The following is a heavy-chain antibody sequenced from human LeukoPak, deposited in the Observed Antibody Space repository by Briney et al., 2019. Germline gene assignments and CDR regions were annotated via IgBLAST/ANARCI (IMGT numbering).Heavy chain of an antibody. CDR1: GYTFTSYD. J-gene: IGHJ4*02. V-gene: IGHV1-46*01. CDR3: ARTVVAGYVQGPFDY. D-gene: IGHD6-19*01. CDR2: INPSGGST. Sequence: ASVKVSCKASGYTFTSYDINWVRQAPGQGLEWMGIINPSGGSTSYAQKFQGRVTMTRDTSTSTVYVELSSLRSEDTAVYYCARTVVAGYVQGPFDYWGQGTLVTVSS.